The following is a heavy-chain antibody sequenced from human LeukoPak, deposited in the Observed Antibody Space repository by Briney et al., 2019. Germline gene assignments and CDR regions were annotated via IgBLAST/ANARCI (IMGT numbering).Heavy chain of an antibody. CDR1: GYTFTGYY. Sequence: GASVKVSCKASGYTFTGYYMHLVRQAPGQGLELMGWINPNSGGTNYAQKFQGRVTMTRDTSISTAYMDLSRLRSDETAVYYCAKTGGGGNTYFDYWGQGTLVTVSS. CDR3: AKTGGGGNTYFDY. CDR2: INPNSGGT. D-gene: IGHD4-23*01. V-gene: IGHV1-2*02. J-gene: IGHJ4*02.